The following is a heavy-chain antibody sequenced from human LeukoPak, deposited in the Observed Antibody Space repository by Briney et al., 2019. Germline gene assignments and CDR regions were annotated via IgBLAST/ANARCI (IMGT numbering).Heavy chain of an antibody. CDR1: EFTFTSYE. D-gene: IGHD6-19*01. CDR2: ISSSGNTI. CDR3: AKSQSGWYSFDY. V-gene: IGHV3-48*03. Sequence: GGSLRLSCAASEFTFTSYELNWVRQAPGKGLEWVSYISSSGNTISYADSVKGRFTISRDNAKNSLYLQMNSLRAEDTAVYYCAKSQSGWYSFDYWGQGTLVTVSS. J-gene: IGHJ4*02.